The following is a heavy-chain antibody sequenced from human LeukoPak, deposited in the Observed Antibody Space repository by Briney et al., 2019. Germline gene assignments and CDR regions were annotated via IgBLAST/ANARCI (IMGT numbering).Heavy chain of an antibody. CDR2: TSGSGGTT. CDR3: ARRPVGASGYDS. Sequence: GGSLRLSCAASGFTFSSYVMSWVRQTPGKGLEWVSGTSGSGGTTYYADSVKGRFTISRDNSKNTLYLEMNSLRAEDTAVYYCARRPVGASGYDSWGQGTLVTVSS. CDR1: GFTFSSYV. J-gene: IGHJ4*02. V-gene: IGHV3-23*01. D-gene: IGHD1-26*01.